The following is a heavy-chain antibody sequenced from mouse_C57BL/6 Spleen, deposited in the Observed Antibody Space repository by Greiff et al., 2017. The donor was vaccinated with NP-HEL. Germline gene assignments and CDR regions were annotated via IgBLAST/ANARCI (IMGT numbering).Heavy chain of an antibody. V-gene: IGHV1-7*01. CDR2: INPSSGYT. Sequence: QVQLKESGAELAKPGASVKLSCKASGYTFTSYWMHWVKQRPGQGLEWIGYINPSSGYTKYNQKFKDKATLTADKSSSTAYMQLSSLTYEDSAVYYCARSYYGSSYDWYFDVWGTGTTVTVSS. CDR1: GYTFTSYW. CDR3: ARSYYGSSYDWYFDV. D-gene: IGHD1-1*01. J-gene: IGHJ1*03.